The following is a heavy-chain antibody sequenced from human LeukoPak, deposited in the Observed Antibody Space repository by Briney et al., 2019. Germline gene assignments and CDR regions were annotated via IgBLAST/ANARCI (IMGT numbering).Heavy chain of an antibody. Sequence: SVKVSCKASGGTFSSYAISWVRQAPGQGLEWMGRIIPILGIANYAQKFQGRVTITADKSTSTAYMELRSLRSDDTAVYYCARDTVGATTHWFDPWGQGTLVTVSS. CDR1: GGTFSSYA. CDR2: IIPILGIA. CDR3: ARDTVGATTHWFDP. V-gene: IGHV1-69*04. D-gene: IGHD1-26*01. J-gene: IGHJ5*02.